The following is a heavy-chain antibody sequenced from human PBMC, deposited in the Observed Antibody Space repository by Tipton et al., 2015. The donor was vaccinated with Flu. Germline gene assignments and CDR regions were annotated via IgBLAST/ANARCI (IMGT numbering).Heavy chain of an antibody. CDR3: ARDGAAILRYFDWLLGADAFDI. J-gene: IGHJ3*02. CDR2: IYYSGST. D-gene: IGHD3-9*01. Sequence: TLSLTCTVSGGSISSSSYYWGWIRQPPGKGLEWIGSIYYSGSTYYNPSLKSRVTISVDTSKNQCSLKLSSVTAADTAVYYCARDGAAILRYFDWLLGADAFDIWGQGTMVTVSS. CDR1: GGSISSSSYY. V-gene: IGHV4-39*07.